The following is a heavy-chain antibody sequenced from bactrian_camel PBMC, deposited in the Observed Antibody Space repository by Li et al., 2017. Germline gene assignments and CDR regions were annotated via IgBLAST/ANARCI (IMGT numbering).Heavy chain of an antibody. CDR2: VDSNGVT. V-gene: IGHV3S53*01. J-gene: IGHJ6*01. CDR1: ASTYRSIC. CDR3: AARGPYCYTKLSVRDFTY. Sequence: VQLVESGGGSVQAGGSLTLSCTASASTYRSICMAWFRQAPGSQRETVATVDSNGVTKVAGSVKGRFTLSKDNAKNTVYLQMNSLKPEDTAMYYYAARGPYCYTKLSVRDFTYWGQGTQVTVS. D-gene: IGHD2*01.